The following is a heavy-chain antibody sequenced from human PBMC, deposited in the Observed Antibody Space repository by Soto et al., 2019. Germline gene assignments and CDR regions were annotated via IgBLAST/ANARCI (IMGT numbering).Heavy chain of an antibody. CDR1: GFTFSSYG. V-gene: IGHV3-33*01. Sequence: GGSLRLSCAASGFTFSSYGMHWVRQAPGKGLEWVAVIWYDGSNKYYADSVKGRFTISRDNSKNTLYLQMNSLRAEDTAVYYCARDRPQYYDFWSGPNPIDYWGQGTLVTVSS. J-gene: IGHJ4*02. CDR2: IWYDGSNK. D-gene: IGHD3-3*01. CDR3: ARDRPQYYDFWSGPNPIDY.